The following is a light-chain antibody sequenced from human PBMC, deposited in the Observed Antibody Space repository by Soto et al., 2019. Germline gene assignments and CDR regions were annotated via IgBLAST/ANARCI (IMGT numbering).Light chain of an antibody. Sequence: EIVLTQSPGTLSLSPGERATLSCRASQSVSSSYLAWYQQKPGQAPRLLIHDTSSRATGIPDRFSGSGSGTDFTLTISRLEPEDFAVYYCQKYGTSPFTFGPGTKVDIK. V-gene: IGKV3-20*01. CDR1: QSVSSSY. CDR3: QKYGTSPFT. CDR2: DTS. J-gene: IGKJ3*01.